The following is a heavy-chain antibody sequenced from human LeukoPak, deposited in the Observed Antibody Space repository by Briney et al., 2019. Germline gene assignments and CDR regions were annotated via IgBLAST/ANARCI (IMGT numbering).Heavy chain of an antibody. CDR1: GYTLTELS. Sequence: ASVKVSFKVSGYTLTELSMHWVRQAPGKGLEWMGGFDPEDGETIYAQKFQGRVTMTEDTSTDTAYMELSSLRSEDTAVYYCHLVGSYGFDYWGQGTLVTVSS. CDR3: HLVGSYGFDY. D-gene: IGHD5-18*01. CDR2: FDPEDGET. V-gene: IGHV1-24*01. J-gene: IGHJ4*02.